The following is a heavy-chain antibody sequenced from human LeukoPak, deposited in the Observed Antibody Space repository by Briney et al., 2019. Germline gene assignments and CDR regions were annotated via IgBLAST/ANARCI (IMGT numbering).Heavy chain of an antibody. CDR3: ARELRFRGIKANWFDP. CDR2: IYHSGST. J-gene: IGHJ5*02. Sequence: PSETLSLTCAVSGGSISSGGYSWSWIRQPPGKGLEWIGYIYHSGSTYYNPSLKSRVTISVDTSKNQFSLKLSSVTAADTAVYYCARELRFRGIKANWFDPWGQGTLVTVSS. CDR1: GGSISSGGYS. D-gene: IGHD3-3*01. V-gene: IGHV4-30-2*01.